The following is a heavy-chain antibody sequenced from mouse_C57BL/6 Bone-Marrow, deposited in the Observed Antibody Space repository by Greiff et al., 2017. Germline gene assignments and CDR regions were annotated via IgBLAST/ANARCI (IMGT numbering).Heavy chain of an antibody. CDR3: SSFDGNYFDF. CDR1: GFTIKDDY. Sequence: VQLQQSGAELVRPGASVKLSCTASGFTIKDDYIHWVKQRPEQGLEWIGWIDPEIGDTAYASKFQGKATITSDTSSNTAYLQLSSLTAEDTAVYYCSSFDGNYFDFGGQGTPLTVAS. J-gene: IGHJ2*01. CDR2: IDPEIGDT. D-gene: IGHD2-3*01. V-gene: IGHV14-4*01.